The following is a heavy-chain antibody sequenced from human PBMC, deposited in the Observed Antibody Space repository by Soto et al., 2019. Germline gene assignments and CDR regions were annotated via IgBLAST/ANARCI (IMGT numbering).Heavy chain of an antibody. Sequence: PSETLSLTCTVSGGSLSSYYWSWIRQSPGKGLENLGYIYYSDSTNYNPSLESRVTFSIDTSNSQFSLRLSSVTAADTAVYFCARAGNYDVLSGRMYYFDSWGQGTPVTVSS. J-gene: IGHJ4*02. CDR3: ARAGNYDVLSGRMYYFDS. CDR1: GGSLSSYY. V-gene: IGHV4-59*12. CDR2: IYYSDST. D-gene: IGHD3-3*01.